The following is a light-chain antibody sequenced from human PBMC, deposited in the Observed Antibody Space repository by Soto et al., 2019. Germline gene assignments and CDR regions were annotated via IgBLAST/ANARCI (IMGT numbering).Light chain of an antibody. CDR3: QQSYSTPWT. J-gene: IGKJ1*01. Sequence: DIQMTQSPSSLSASIGDRVTITCRASQTIRKSLNWYQQKAETAPKLLIFSASSLQSGVPSRFSASGSGREFTLTISRLQPEDFATYHCQQSYSTPWTVGQGTKVDIK. V-gene: IGKV1-39*01. CDR1: QTIRKS. CDR2: SAS.